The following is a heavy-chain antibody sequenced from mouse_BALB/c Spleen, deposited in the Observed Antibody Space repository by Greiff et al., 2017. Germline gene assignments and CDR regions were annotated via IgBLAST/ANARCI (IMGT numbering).Heavy chain of an antibody. CDR1: GFSLTSYG. V-gene: IGHV2-9*02. J-gene: IGHJ1*01. CDR3: ARFITTVVARSFDV. Sequence: VKLVESGPGLVAPSQSLSITCTVSGFSLTSYGVHWVRQPPGKGLEWLGVIWAGGSTNYNSALMSRLSISKDNSKSQVFLKMNSLQTDDTAMYYCARFITTVVARSFDVWGAGTTVTVSS. CDR2: IWAGGST. D-gene: IGHD1-1*01.